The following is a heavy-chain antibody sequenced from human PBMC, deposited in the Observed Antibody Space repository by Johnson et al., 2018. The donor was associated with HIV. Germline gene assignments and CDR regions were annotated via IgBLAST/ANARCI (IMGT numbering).Heavy chain of an antibody. V-gene: IGHV3-30*04. CDR2: MSYDGRRK. Sequence: QEQLVESGGGVVQPGRSLRLSCAASGFTFSSYAMHWVRQAPVKGLEWVAVMSYDGRRKYYADSVKGRFTISRDNSKSTLYLQMNALRLEDTALYYCVRGGLGYQNFHDAFDMWGQGTMVTVSS. D-gene: IGHD2-2*01. CDR3: VRGGLGYQNFHDAFDM. CDR1: GFTFSSYA. J-gene: IGHJ3*02.